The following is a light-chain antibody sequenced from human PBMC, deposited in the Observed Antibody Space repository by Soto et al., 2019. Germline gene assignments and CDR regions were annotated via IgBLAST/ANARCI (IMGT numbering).Light chain of an antibody. CDR2: GAS. J-gene: IGKJ1*01. CDR3: QQSYSTPWT. Sequence: EIVLTQSPGTLSLSPGERATLSCWASQSVTSSYLAWYQQKPGQAPRPLIYGASSRATGIPDRFSGSGSGADFTLTISSLQPEDFATYYCQQSYSTPWTFGQGTKVDIK. CDR1: QSVTSSY. V-gene: IGKV3-20*01.